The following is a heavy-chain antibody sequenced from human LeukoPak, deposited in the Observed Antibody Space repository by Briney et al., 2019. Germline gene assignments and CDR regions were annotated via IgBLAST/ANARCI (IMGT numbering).Heavy chain of an antibody. CDR3: ATHGSGSHLDKKYYYYTDV. Sequence: PGGSLRLSCAASGFTFSSYELNWVRQAPGKGLEWVSYISSSGSTIYYADSVQGRFTISRDNAKNSVYLQMKSLRAEDTALYYCATHGSGSHLDKKYYYYTDVWGKGTTVTVSS. V-gene: IGHV3-48*03. D-gene: IGHD3-10*01. CDR2: ISSSGSTI. J-gene: IGHJ6*03. CDR1: GFTFSSYE.